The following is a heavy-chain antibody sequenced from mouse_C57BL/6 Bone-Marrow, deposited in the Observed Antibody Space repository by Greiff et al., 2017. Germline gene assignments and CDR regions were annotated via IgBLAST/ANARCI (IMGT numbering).Heavy chain of an antibody. Sequence: EVKLQESGPELVKPGASVKISCKASGYSFTGYYMHWVKQSHVKSLEWIGRINPYNGATSYNQNFKDKASLTVDKSSSTAYMELHSLTSEDSAVYYCARADYYGSSYRYAMDYWGQGTSVTVSS. D-gene: IGHD1-1*01. CDR3: ARADYYGSSYRYAMDY. CDR2: INPYNGAT. J-gene: IGHJ4*01. CDR1: GYSFTGYY. V-gene: IGHV1-31*01.